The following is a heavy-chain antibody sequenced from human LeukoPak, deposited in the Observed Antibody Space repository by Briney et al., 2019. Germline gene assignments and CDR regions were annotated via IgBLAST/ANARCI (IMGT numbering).Heavy chain of an antibody. Sequence: PSETLSLTCTVSGGSTSSSSYYWGWIRQPPGKGLEWIGNIYYSGTTYYNPSLKSRVTISVDTSKNQFSLKLSSVTAADTAVYYCARGYSSSCFRCGAFDIWGQGTMVTVSS. CDR2: IYYSGTT. V-gene: IGHV4-39*07. D-gene: IGHD6-13*01. CDR1: GGSTSSSSYY. CDR3: ARGYSSSCFRCGAFDI. J-gene: IGHJ3*02.